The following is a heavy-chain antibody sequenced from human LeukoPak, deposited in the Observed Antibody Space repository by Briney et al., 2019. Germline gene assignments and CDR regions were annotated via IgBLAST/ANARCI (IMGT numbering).Heavy chain of an antibody. CDR3: ARDLGYDILTRWYYYYYGMDV. CDR1: GYTFTSYG. CDR2: ISAYNGNT. Sequence: ASVKVSCKASGYTFTSYGISWVRQAPGQGLEWMGWISAYNGNTNYAQKLQGRVTMTTDTSTSTAYMELRSLRSDDTAVYYCARDLGYDILTRWYYYYYGMDVWGQGTTVTVSS. D-gene: IGHD3-9*01. J-gene: IGHJ6*02. V-gene: IGHV1-18*01.